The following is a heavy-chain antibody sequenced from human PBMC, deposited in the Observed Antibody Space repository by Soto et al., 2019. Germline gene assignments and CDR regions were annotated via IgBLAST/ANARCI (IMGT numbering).Heavy chain of an antibody. CDR3: AGCFASAGTGFDY. Sequence: VKVSCKASGGTFSSYAISWVRQAPGQGLEWMGGIIPIFGTANYAQKFQGRVTITADKSTSTAYMELSSLRSEDTAVYYCAGCFASAGTGFDYWGQGSLVAVSS. CDR2: IIPIFGTA. CDR1: GGTFSSYA. V-gene: IGHV1-69*06. J-gene: IGHJ4*02. D-gene: IGHD6-13*01.